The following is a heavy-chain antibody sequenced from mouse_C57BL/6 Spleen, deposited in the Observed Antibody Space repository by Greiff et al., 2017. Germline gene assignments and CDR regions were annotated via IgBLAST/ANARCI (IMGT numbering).Heavy chain of an antibody. CDR2: ISSGSSTI. J-gene: IGHJ2*01. V-gene: IGHV5-17*01. Sequence: EVHLVESGGGLVKPGGSLKLSCAASGFTFSDYGMHWVRQAPEKGLEWVAYISSGSSTIYYADTVKGRFTISRDNAKNTLFLQMTSLRSEDTAMYDCARGGMITHYFDYWGQGTTLTVSS. CDR3: ARGGMITHYFDY. CDR1: GFTFSDYG. D-gene: IGHD2-4*01.